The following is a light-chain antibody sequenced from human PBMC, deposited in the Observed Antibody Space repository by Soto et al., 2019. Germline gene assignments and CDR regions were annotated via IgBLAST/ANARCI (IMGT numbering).Light chain of an antibody. Sequence: DIQMTQSPSSLSASVGDTVTITCRASQSISVHLNWYQQKPGKVPKLLIYAASNLQSGVPSSFSGSGSETDFALTISSLQPGDFATCYCQQSYSTPYTFGQGTKLQIK. CDR1: QSISVH. CDR3: QQSYSTPYT. J-gene: IGKJ2*01. CDR2: AAS. V-gene: IGKV1-39*01.